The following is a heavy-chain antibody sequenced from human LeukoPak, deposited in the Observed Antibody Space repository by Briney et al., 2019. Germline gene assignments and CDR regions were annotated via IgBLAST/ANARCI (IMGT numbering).Heavy chain of an antibody. CDR3: AKDIGRFPHALDI. V-gene: IGHV3-9*01. J-gene: IGHJ3*02. Sequence: GGSLRLSCSASGFTFDDYAMHWVRQAPGKGLEWVSGISWNSGSIGYADSVKGRFTISRDNAKNSLYLQMNSLRAEDTALYYCAKDIGRFPHALDIWGQGTMVTVSS. CDR1: GFTFDDYA. D-gene: IGHD2-21*01. CDR2: ISWNSGSI.